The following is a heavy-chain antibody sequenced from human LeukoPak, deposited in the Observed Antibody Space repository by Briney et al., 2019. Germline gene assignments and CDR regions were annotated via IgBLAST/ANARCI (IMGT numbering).Heavy chain of an antibody. CDR3: ASRVLFKAWDRIT. D-gene: IGHD1-26*01. V-gene: IGHV3-53*04. Sequence: GGSLRLSCAASGFTVSSNYMSWVHQAPGKGLEWVSVIYSGGSTYYADSVKGRFTISRHNSKNTLYLQMNSLRAEDTAVYYCASRVLFKAWDRITWGQGTLVTVSS. CDR2: IYSGGST. CDR1: GFTVSSNY. J-gene: IGHJ4*02.